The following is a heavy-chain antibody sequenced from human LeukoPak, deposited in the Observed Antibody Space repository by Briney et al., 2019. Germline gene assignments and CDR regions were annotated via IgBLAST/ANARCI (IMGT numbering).Heavy chain of an antibody. CDR1: GFTFDDYG. CDR2: MNWNGGSS. CDR3: ARGYDFWSGYYTNDAFDI. Sequence: GGSLRLSCAASGFTFDDYGMSWVRQAPGKGLEWVSGMNWNGGSSGYADSVKGRFTISRDNAKNSLYLQMNSLRAEDTAVYYCARGYDFWSGYYTNDAFDIWGQGTMVTVSS. V-gene: IGHV3-20*04. J-gene: IGHJ3*02. D-gene: IGHD3-3*01.